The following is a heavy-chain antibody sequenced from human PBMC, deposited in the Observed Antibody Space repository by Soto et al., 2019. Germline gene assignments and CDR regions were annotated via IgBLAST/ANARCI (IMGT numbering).Heavy chain of an antibody. Sequence: ASEGTIGDHGRRWIIQKKGKGLEWVSAISGSGGSTYYADSVKDRFTISRDNSKNTLYLQMNSLRAEDTAVYYCAKVILWIVATSMGFDYWGQGTLVTVSS. CDR1: EGTIGDHG. D-gene: IGHD5-12*01. V-gene: IGHV3-23*01. CDR3: AKVILWIVATSMGFDY. CDR2: ISGSGGST. J-gene: IGHJ4*02.